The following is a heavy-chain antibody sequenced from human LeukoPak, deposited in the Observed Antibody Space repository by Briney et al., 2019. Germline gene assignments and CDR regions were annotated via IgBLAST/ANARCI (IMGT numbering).Heavy chain of an antibody. J-gene: IGHJ3*02. V-gene: IGHV4-59*01. Sequence: SETLSLTCTVSGGSISSYYWSWIRQPPGKGLEWIGYIYYSGSTNYNPSLKSRVTISVDTSKNQFSLKLSSVTAADTAVYYCARDQGVADDAFDIWGQGTMVTVSS. CDR1: GGSISSYY. CDR3: ARDQGVADDAFDI. D-gene: IGHD6-13*01. CDR2: IYYSGST.